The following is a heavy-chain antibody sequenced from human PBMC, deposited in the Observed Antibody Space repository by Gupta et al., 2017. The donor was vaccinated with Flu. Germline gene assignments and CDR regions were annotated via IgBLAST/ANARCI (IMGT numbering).Heavy chain of an antibody. V-gene: IGHV1-24*01. CDR1: TELS. CDR3: TRVIFGVTATRVDP. Sequence: TELSMHWVRQAPGKGLEWMGGFDPEDGETIYAQKFQGRVTMTEDTSTDTAYMELSNLRSEDTAVYYCTRVIFGVTATRVDPWGQGTLVTVSS. D-gene: IGHD3-16*01. CDR2: FDPEDGET. J-gene: IGHJ5*02.